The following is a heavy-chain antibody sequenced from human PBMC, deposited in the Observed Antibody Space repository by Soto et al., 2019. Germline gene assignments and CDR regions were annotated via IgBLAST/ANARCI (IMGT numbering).Heavy chain of an antibody. V-gene: IGHV3-48*02. CDR1: GFTFSSYS. D-gene: IGHD3-22*01. Sequence: GSLVVSCTASGFTFSSYSMNWVRQAPGKGLEWVSYISSSSTIYYADSVKGLFTISRDNAKNSLYLQMNSLRDEDTAVYYCARDSGYYYDSSGYYSPYYYYGMDVWGQGTTVTVYS. CDR2: ISSSSTI. CDR3: ARDSGYYYDSSGYYSPYYYYGMDV. J-gene: IGHJ6*02.